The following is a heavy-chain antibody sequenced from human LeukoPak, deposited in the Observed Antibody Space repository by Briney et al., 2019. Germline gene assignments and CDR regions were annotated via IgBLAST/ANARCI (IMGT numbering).Heavy chain of an antibody. CDR3: ARDPYTSSRYFDY. J-gene: IGHJ4*02. Sequence: GGSLRLSCAASGFTFSNYWMSWVRQAPGKGLEWVANIKQDGSEKYYVDSVKGRFTISRDNAENSLYLQMNSLRAEDTAVYYCARDPYTSSRYFDYWGQGTLVTVSS. CDR2: IKQDGSEK. D-gene: IGHD6-13*01. V-gene: IGHV3-7*01. CDR1: GFTFSNYW.